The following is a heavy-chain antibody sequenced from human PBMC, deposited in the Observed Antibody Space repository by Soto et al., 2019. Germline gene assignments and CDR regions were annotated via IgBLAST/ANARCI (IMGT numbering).Heavy chain of an antibody. D-gene: IGHD1-1*01. J-gene: IGHJ4*02. CDR1: GFIFDDYA. V-gene: IGHV3-33*08. Sequence: PGGSLRLSCAASGFIFDDYAMHWVRQAPGKGLEWVAVIWSDGNNRYYADSVKGRFTISRDNSKNTVYLQMNSLRAEDTAVYYCVRGDNWNDEASDYWGQGTLVTVSS. CDR3: VRGDNWNDEASDY. CDR2: IWSDGNNR.